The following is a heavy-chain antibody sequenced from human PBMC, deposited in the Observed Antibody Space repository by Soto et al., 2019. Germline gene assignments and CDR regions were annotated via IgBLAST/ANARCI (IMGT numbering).Heavy chain of an antibody. CDR1: GFTFSSYS. V-gene: IGHV3-48*02. J-gene: IGHJ6*02. CDR3: STESVDTAMEHRIGMDV. D-gene: IGHD5-18*01. Sequence: EVQLVESGGGLVQPGGSLRFSCAASGFTFSSYSMNWVRQAPGKGLEWVSYISPSSSTIYYADSVKGRFTISRDNAKNSLYLQMNSLRDEDTAVYYCSTESVDTAMEHRIGMDVWGQGTTVTVSS. CDR2: ISPSSSTI.